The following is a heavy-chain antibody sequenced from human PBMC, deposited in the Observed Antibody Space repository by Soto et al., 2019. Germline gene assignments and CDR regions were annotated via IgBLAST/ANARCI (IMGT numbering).Heavy chain of an antibody. Sequence: SVKVSCKASGGTFSSYAISWVRQAPGPGLEWMGGIIPIFGTANYAQKFQGRDTITADKSTSTAYMELSSLRSEDTAVYYCARPHPRGYYDFWSGYYTFDYWGQGTLVTVSS. V-gene: IGHV1-69*06. J-gene: IGHJ4*02. CDR3: ARPHPRGYYDFWSGYYTFDY. CDR2: IIPIFGTA. CDR1: GGTFSSYA. D-gene: IGHD3-3*01.